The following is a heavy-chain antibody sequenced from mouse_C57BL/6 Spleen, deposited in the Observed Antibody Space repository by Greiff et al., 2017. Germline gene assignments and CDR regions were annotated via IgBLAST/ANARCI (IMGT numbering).Heavy chain of an antibody. J-gene: IGHJ4*01. CDR1: GYAFSSSW. V-gene: IGHV1-82*01. CDR3: ARTPAMDY. CDR2: IYPGDGDT. Sequence: QVQLQQSGPVLVKPGASVKISCTASGYAFSSSWMNWVKQRPGKGLEWLGRIYPGDGDTNYNGKFKGKATLTADKTSSTAYMQLRILTSADSAVYVCARTPAMDYWGQGTSVTVSS.